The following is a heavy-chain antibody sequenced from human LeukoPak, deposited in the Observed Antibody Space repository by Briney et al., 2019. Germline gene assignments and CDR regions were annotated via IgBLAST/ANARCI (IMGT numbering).Heavy chain of an antibody. Sequence: PSETLSLTCGVSGGSLSSGTYSWGWIRQPPGKGLEWIGHIYHSGGTYYNPSLKSRVTISVDRSKNQFSLKLTSVTAADTAVYYCAREGGGFRHNWFDPWGQGTLVTVSS. CDR1: GGSLSSGTYS. CDR2: IYHSGGT. CDR3: AREGGGFRHNWFDP. D-gene: IGHD3-16*01. V-gene: IGHV4-30-2*01. J-gene: IGHJ5*02.